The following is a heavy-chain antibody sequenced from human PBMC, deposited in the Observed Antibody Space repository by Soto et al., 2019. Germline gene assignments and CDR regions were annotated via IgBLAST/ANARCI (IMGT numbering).Heavy chain of an antibody. CDR2: IKSKTDGGTT. D-gene: IGHD3-10*01. CDR1: GFTFSNAW. CDR3: TTETYGSGSRGGLNCFDP. V-gene: IGHV3-15*01. J-gene: IGHJ5*02. Sequence: EVQLVESGGGLVKPGGSLRLSCAASGFTFSNAWMSWVRQAPGKGLEWVGRIKSKTDGGTTDYAAPVKGRFTISRDDSKTTLYLQMNSLKTEDSAVYYCTTETYGSGSRGGLNCFDPWGQGTLVTVSS.